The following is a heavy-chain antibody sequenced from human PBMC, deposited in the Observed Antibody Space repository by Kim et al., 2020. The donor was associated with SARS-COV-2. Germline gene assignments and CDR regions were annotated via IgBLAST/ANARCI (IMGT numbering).Heavy chain of an antibody. V-gene: IGHV3-9*01. Sequence: GGSLRLSCAASGFTFGDYAMHWVRQAPGKGLEWVSGISWNSGSIGYADSVKGRFTISRDNAKNSLYLQMNSLRAEDTALYYCAKDMGIGSGSGWYYFDYWGQGTLVTVSS. CDR2: ISWNSGSI. J-gene: IGHJ4*02. CDR1: GFTFGDYA. D-gene: IGHD6-19*01. CDR3: AKDMGIGSGSGWYYFDY.